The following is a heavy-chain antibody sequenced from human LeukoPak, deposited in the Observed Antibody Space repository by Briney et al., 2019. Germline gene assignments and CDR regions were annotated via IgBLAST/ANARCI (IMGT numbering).Heavy chain of an antibody. J-gene: IGHJ4*02. D-gene: IGHD3-10*01. CDR1: GFTFSSYG. V-gene: IGHV3-30*18. Sequence: GGSLRLSCAASGFTFSSYGMHWVRQAPGKGLEWVEVISYDGSNKYYADSVKGRFTISRDNSKNTLYLQMNSLRAEDTAVYYCAKDAYGSGSLLDYWGQGTLVTVSS. CDR2: ISYDGSNK. CDR3: AKDAYGSGSLLDY.